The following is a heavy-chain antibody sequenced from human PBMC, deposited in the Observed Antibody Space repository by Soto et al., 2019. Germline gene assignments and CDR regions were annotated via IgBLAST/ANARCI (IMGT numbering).Heavy chain of an antibody. CDR1: GYTFTDYY. V-gene: IGHV1-2*04. CDR2: INTNSGGT. Sequence: QVQLVQSGAEVKKHGASVKVSCKASGYTFTDYYVHWVRQAPGQGLECKRWINTNSGGTNFAQKFQGWVTLTRYTSVNTAYMELNRLKSDDKAVFFCARGVSGLSTFDFWGQGTLVTVSS. CDR3: ARGVSGLSTFDF. J-gene: IGHJ4*02. D-gene: IGHD6-19*01.